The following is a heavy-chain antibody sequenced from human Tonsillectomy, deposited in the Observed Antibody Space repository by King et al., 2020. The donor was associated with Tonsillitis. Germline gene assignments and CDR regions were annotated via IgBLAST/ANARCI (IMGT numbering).Heavy chain of an antibody. CDR2: INHSGNT. D-gene: IGHD1-26*01. CDR1: GGPFSDYY. Sequence: VQLQQWGAGLSKPSDTLSLTCAVYGGPFSDYYWSWIRQPPGKGLEWIGQINHSGNTNYNPSLKSRVTMSVDTSKNQVSVRLSSVTAADTAVYYCARVSGSYGGGFDSWGQGTLVTVSS. CDR3: ARVSGSYGGGFDS. V-gene: IGHV4-34*01. J-gene: IGHJ4*02.